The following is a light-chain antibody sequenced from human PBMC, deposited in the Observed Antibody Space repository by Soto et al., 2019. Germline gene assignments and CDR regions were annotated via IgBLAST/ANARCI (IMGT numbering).Light chain of an antibody. Sequence: DIQMTQSPPSLSASIGDTVTITCRASQTITAYLNWFQQKPGKAPKLLIAAASTLQSGVPSRFSGSSSGTDFTLTISSLQPDDSATYFCPQNFSHLLTCGGGTKLEIK. CDR2: AAS. CDR3: PQNFSHLLT. J-gene: IGKJ4*01. V-gene: IGKV1-39*01. CDR1: QTITAY.